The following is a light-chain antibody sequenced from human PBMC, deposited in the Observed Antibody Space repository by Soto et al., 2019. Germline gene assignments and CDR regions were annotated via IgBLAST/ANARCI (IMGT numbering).Light chain of an antibody. J-gene: IGKJ5*01. V-gene: IGKV1-12*01. CDR2: AAS. Sequence: DIQMTQSPSTLSASVGDRVTITCRASQDLSSWLAWYQQKPGKAPKLLISAASSLQSGVPSRFSGSGSGTDFTLTIRSLQTEELATYDCQQPISLQITVGQGTRREIK. CDR3: QQPISLQIT. CDR1: QDLSSW.